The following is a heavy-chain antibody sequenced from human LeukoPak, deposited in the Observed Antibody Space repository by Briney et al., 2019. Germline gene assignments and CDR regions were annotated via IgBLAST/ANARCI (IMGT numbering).Heavy chain of an antibody. CDR1: GYTFTSYY. D-gene: IGHD2-2*01. CDR3: ARVRCSSTTCRMGYYGMDV. J-gene: IGHJ6*02. CDR2: INPSGGST. Sequence: GASVKVSCKASGYTFTSYYMHWVRQAPGQGLEWMGIINPSGGSTSYAQKFQGRVTMNRDTSTSTVYMELNSLRSEDTAVYYCARVRCSSTTCRMGYYGMDVWGQGTTVTVSS. V-gene: IGHV1-46*01.